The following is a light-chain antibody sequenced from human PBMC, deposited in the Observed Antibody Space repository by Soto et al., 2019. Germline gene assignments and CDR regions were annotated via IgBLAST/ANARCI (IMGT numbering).Light chain of an antibody. V-gene: IGLV2-14*01. Sequence: QSALTQPASVSGSPGQSITISCTGTSSDVGGYNYVSWYQQHPGKVPKLMIYDVSNRPSGISNRFSGSKSGNTASLTISGLQAEDEAYYYCSSYTSSSTLVFGTGTKLTVL. CDR2: DVS. CDR1: SSDVGGYNY. CDR3: SSYTSSSTLV. J-gene: IGLJ1*01.